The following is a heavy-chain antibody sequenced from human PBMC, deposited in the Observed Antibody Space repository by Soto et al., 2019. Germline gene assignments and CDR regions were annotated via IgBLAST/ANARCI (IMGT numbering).Heavy chain of an antibody. D-gene: IGHD3-10*01. J-gene: IGHJ6*02. V-gene: IGHV3-23*01. Sequence: EVQVLESGGGSVQPGGSLRLSCAASGLPFSMFAMNWVRQAPGKGLEWVSGIRGSGGGTYYADSVKGRFTISRDDSRNMLYLEMNTLRGEDTAVYYCAKASGRVHYGMHVWGQGTTVTVSS. CDR3: AKASGRVHYGMHV. CDR2: IRGSGGGT. CDR1: GLPFSMFA.